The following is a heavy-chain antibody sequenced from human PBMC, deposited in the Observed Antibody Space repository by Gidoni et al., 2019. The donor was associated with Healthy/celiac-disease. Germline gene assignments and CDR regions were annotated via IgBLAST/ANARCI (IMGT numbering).Heavy chain of an antibody. Sequence: EVQRVQSGAEVQKPGESLRISCQGSGYSFTSYWISWVPQMPGKGLEWMGRIDPSDAYSNYSPFIQGHVTITADKYISTDYLQCSSLKASDTAMYFCARLRHDRLGEFALSPWGQGTLVTVSS. CDR1: GYSFTSYW. J-gene: IGHJ5*02. D-gene: IGHD3-16*02. V-gene: IGHV5-10-1*01. CDR3: ARLRHDRLGEFALSP. CDR2: IDPSDAYS.